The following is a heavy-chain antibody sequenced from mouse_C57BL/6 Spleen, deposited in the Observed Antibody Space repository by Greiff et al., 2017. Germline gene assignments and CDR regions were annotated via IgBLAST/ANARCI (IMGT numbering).Heavy chain of an antibody. J-gene: IGHJ3*01. V-gene: IGHV2-9-1*01. CDR2: LWTGGGT. CDR1: AIQLPSSA. Sequence: QVQLKQSGPGLVAPSQSRCITSSVSAIQLPSSAISWGRQPPGKGLGWLGVLWTGGGTNSNSALKSRLSLSKDNSKSQVFLKMNSLQTDDTARYYCAREDYGSSSWFAYWGQATLVTVSA. D-gene: IGHD1-1*01. CDR3: AREDYGSSSWFAY.